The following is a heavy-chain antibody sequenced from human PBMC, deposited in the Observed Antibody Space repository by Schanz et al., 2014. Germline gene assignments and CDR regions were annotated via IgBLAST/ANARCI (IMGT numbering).Heavy chain of an antibody. V-gene: IGHV3-23*04. D-gene: IGHD2-8*01. CDR3: AKDSTRIDIVLMPTAIDY. CDR1: GFTFSSYA. J-gene: IGHJ4*02. CDR2: LSGSGGST. Sequence: EVQLVESGGGLVQPGRSLRLSCTASGFTFSSYAMSWVRQAPGKGLEWVSALSGSGGSTYYADSVKGRFTISRDNSKNTLYLQMNTLRAEDTAVYYCAKDSTRIDIVLMPTAIDYWGQGTLVTVSS.